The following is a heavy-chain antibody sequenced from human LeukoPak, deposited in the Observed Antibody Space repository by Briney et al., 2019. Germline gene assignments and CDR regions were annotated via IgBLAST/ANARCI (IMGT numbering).Heavy chain of an antibody. CDR1: GFTFSSYV. CDR3: APAPTYYDFWSGYYDY. D-gene: IGHD3-3*01. Sequence: GSLRLSCAASGFTFSSYVMHWVRQAPGKGLEWVAVISYDGSNKYYADSVKGRFTISRDNSKNTLYLQMNSLRAEDTAVYYCAPAPTYYDFWSGYYDYWGQGTLVTVSS. V-gene: IGHV3-30-3*01. CDR2: ISYDGSNK. J-gene: IGHJ4*02.